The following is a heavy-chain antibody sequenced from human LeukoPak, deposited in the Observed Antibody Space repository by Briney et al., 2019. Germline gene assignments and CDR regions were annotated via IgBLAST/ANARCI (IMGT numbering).Heavy chain of an antibody. CDR3: ASFWNGYFDY. J-gene: IGHJ4*02. CDR1: GFIFSTYW. V-gene: IGHV3-7*01. Sequence: GGSLSLSCAASGFIFSTYWMSWVRQAPGRGLEWVATMNEDRSQIYYVDSVKGRFTISRDNAKNSLYLQMNNLRADDTAVYYCASFWNGYFDYWGRGTLVTVSS. D-gene: IGHD3-3*01. CDR2: MNEDRSQI.